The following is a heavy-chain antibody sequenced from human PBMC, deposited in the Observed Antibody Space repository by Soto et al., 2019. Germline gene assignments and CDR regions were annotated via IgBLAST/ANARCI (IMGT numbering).Heavy chain of an antibody. D-gene: IGHD2-2*01. CDR3: PKGPEVPLYAS. CDR1: GYIFTNYG. V-gene: IGHV1-18*01. CDR2: ISGYNGYP. Sequence: QVQLVQSGAGVRMPGASVNVSCKTSGYIFTNYGVAWVRQAPGQGLELVAWISGYNGYPKHTQKFQGRVTVTTDTPTRPGNMELRTWEPTTPAAYTCPKGPEVPLYASWGQGTGSPSP. J-gene: IGHJ5*02.